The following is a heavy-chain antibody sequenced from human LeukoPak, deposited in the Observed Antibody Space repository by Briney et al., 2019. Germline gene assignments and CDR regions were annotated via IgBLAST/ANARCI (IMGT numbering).Heavy chain of an antibody. J-gene: IGHJ4*02. Sequence: SETLSLTWAVYGGSFSGYYWSWIRQPPGKGLEWIGEINHSGSTNYNPSLKSRVTISVDTSKNQFSLKLSSVTAADTAVYYCARSGMILRYFDYYSNWGQGTLVTVSS. V-gene: IGHV4-34*01. CDR1: GGSFSGYY. D-gene: IGHD3-9*01. CDR2: INHSGST. CDR3: ARSGMILRYFDYYSN.